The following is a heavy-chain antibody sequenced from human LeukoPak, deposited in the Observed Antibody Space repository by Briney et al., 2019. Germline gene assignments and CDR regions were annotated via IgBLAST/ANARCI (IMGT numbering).Heavy chain of an antibody. Sequence: SETLSLTCAVSGVSISSGGYSWSWIRQPPGKGLEWIGYIYHSGSTYYNPSLKSRVTISVDRSKNQFSLKLSSVTAADTAVYYCAGERIGRIAAAGTVRRGWFDPWGQGTLVTVSS. CDR2: IYHSGST. J-gene: IGHJ5*02. V-gene: IGHV4-30-2*01. CDR1: GVSISSGGYS. CDR3: AGERIGRIAAAGTVRRGWFDP. D-gene: IGHD6-13*01.